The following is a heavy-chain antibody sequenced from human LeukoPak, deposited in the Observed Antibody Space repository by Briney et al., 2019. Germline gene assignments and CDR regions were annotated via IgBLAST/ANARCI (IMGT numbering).Heavy chain of an antibody. CDR3: AREGHSSGYCGNFDY. J-gene: IGHJ4*02. V-gene: IGHV3-30-3*01. Sequence: GGSLRLSCAASGFTFSSYALHWVRQAPGKGLEWVAVISKDGSDKFYADSVKGRFTISRDDSKNTLCLDMNNLRTEDTSVYYCAREGHSSGYCGNFDYWGQGTLVTVSS. D-gene: IGHD6-19*01. CDR2: ISKDGSDK. CDR1: GFTFSSYA.